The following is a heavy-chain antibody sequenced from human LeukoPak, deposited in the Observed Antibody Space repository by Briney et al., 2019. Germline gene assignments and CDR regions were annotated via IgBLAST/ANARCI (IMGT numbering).Heavy chain of an antibody. CDR3: ARILDRDV. D-gene: IGHD3-22*01. Sequence: PSETLSLTCSVSGGSMSDSYWYWIRHSAATGMEWIGRIHAIGNTNYNPFLESRVIMSLDMSKRQFSLTLSAVTAADTATYYCARILDRDVWGQGTLVTVSP. CDR2: IHAIGNT. CDR1: GGSMSDSY. J-gene: IGHJ3*01. V-gene: IGHV4-4*07.